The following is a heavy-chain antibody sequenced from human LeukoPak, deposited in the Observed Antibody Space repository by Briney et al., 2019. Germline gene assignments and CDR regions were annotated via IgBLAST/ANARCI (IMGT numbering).Heavy chain of an antibody. Sequence: GGSLRLPCAASVYTYGKPWMSWVRQAPGKGLEWVGRIKTKTEGETTDYAAPVKGRFTVSRDDPKNTLYLQMNSLKTEDTAVYYCATVQAGSNYVPFDYWGQGTLVTVSS. CDR1: VYTYGKPW. CDR3: ATVQAGSNYVPFDY. V-gene: IGHV3-15*01. J-gene: IGHJ4*02. CDR2: IKTKTEGETT. D-gene: IGHD1-26*01.